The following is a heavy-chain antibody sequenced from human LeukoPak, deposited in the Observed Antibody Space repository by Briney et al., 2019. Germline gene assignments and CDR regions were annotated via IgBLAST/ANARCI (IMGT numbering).Heavy chain of an antibody. CDR2: INTNTGNP. J-gene: IGHJ6*02. Sequence: GASVKVSCKASGYTFTSYAMNWVRQAPGQGLEWMGWINTNTGNPTYAQGFTGRFIFSLDTSVSTAYLQISSLKAEDTAVYYCARDGSETREYYYGMDVWGQGTTVTVSS. CDR1: GYTFTSYA. V-gene: IGHV7-4-1*02. D-gene: IGHD3-10*01. CDR3: ARDGSETREYYYGMDV.